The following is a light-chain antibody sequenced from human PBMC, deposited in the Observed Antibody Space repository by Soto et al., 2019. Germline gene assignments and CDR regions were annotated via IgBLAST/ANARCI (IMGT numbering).Light chain of an antibody. CDR2: DSS. Sequence: DIQMTQSPSTLSEFVGDTVTITCRASQNINTYLAWYQQKPGKAPKLLIYDSSTLQRGVPSRFNGSGSATAFTLTISSLQSEDFAVYYCQQYNNWPPWTFGQGTKVDIK. CDR3: QQYNNWPPWT. J-gene: IGKJ1*01. CDR1: QNINTY. V-gene: IGKV1-5*01.